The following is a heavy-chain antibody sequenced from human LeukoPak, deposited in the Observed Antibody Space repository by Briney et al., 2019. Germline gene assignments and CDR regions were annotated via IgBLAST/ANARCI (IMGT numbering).Heavy chain of an antibody. V-gene: IGHV4-59*01. Sequence: SETLSLTCTVSGGSISSYYWSWIRQPPGKGLEWIGYIYYSGSTNYNPSLKSRVTISVDTSKNQFSLKLSSVTAADTAVYYCAREPNHPDSRGLVDYWGQGTLVTVSS. CDR2: IYYSGST. CDR1: GGSISSYY. CDR3: AREPNHPDSRGLVDY. J-gene: IGHJ4*02. D-gene: IGHD3-22*01.